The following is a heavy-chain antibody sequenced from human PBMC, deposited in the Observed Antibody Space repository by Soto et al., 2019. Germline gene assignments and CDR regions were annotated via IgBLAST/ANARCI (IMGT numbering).Heavy chain of an antibody. D-gene: IGHD3-22*01. CDR3: ARDPTYYYDSSGYYYGY. J-gene: IGHJ4*02. V-gene: IGHV4-34*01. CDR2: INHSGST. Sequence: LSLTCAVYGGSFSGYYWSWIRQPPGKGLEWIGEINHSGSTNYNPSLKSRVTISVDTSKNQFSLKLSSVTAADTAVYYCARDPTYYYDSSGYYYGYWGQGTLVTVSS. CDR1: GGSFSGYY.